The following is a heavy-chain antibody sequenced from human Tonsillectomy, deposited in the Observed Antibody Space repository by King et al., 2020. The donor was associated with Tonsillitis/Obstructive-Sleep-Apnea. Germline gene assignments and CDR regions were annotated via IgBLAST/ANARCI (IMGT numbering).Heavy chain of an antibody. V-gene: IGHV3-74*01. J-gene: IGHJ2*01. D-gene: IGHD6-19*01. CDR3: GRASGVAGTRRYFDL. CDR1: GFTFSNYW. Sequence: DVQLVESGGGLVQPGGSLRLSCAASGFTFSNYWMHWVRQAPGKGPVWVSRINSVGSSTSYADAVKGRFTISSDNAKNTLFLELNSLRVEDTAVYYCGRASGVAGTRRYFDLWGRGTLVTVSS. CDR2: INSVGSST.